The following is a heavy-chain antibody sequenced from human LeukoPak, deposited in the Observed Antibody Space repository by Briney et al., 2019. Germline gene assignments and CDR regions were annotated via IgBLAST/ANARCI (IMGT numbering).Heavy chain of an antibody. Sequence: ASVKVSCKASGYTFTSYGISWVRQAPGQGLEWMGWISAYNGNTNYAQKLQGRVTMTTDTSTSTAYMEVRSLRSDDTAVYYCARVAGADTAMVYYYYMDVWGKGTTVTVSS. CDR3: ARVAGADTAMVYYYYMDV. CDR2: ISAYNGNT. CDR1: GYTFTSYG. J-gene: IGHJ6*03. D-gene: IGHD5-18*01. V-gene: IGHV1-18*01.